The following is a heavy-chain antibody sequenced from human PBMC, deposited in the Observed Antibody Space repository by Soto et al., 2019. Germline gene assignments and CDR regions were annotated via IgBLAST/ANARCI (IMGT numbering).Heavy chain of an antibody. CDR2: ITAYNENT. J-gene: IGHJ5*02. D-gene: IGHD1-26*01. CDR3: GREGVGATSGWFGP. Sequence: QVQLVQSGAEVKKPGASVMVSCKTSGYIFTSYGVSWVRQAPGQGLEWMGWITAYNENTNYAQNFKGRVTMITDTSATTAYMELKSLRSDDTAVYYCGREGVGATSGWFGPWGQGTLVTVSS. V-gene: IGHV1-18*01. CDR1: GYIFTSYG.